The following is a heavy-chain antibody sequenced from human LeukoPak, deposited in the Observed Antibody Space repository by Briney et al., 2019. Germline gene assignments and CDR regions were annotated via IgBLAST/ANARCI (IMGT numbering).Heavy chain of an antibody. V-gene: IGHV3-33*06. D-gene: IGHD3-10*01. CDR1: GFTFSSFG. CDR3: AKDSGDTGWLIDY. CDR2: IWSDGSNQ. Sequence: GRSLRLSCAASGFTFSSFGIHWVRQAPGKGLEWVAVIWSDGSNQYYADSVKGRFTISRDNYKTTLYLQMNSLRAEDTAVYYCAKDSGDTGWLIDYWGQGTLVTVSS. J-gene: IGHJ4*02.